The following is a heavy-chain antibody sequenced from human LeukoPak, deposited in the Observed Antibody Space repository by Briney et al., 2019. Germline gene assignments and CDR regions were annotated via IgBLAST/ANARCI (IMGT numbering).Heavy chain of an antibody. D-gene: IGHD3-22*01. V-gene: IGHV1-2*02. J-gene: IGHJ5*02. Sequence: ASVKVSCKASGYTFTGYYMHWVRQAPGQGLEWMGWINPNSGGTNYAQKFQGRVTMTRDTSISTAYMELSRLRSDDTAVYYCVRDVYYYDSSGYYYHWGQGTLVTVSS. CDR3: VRDVYYYDSSGYYYH. CDR2: INPNSGGT. CDR1: GYTFTGYY.